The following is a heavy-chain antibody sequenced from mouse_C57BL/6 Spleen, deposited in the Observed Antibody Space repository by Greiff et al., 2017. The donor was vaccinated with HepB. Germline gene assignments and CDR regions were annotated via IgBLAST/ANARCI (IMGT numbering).Heavy chain of an antibody. Sequence: VKLQQPGAELVKPGASVKLSCKASGYTFTSYWMQWVKQRPGQGLEWIGKIDPSDTYTNYNQKFKGKATLTVDTSSSTAYMQLSSLTSEDSAVYYCARETGSPYFDYWGQGTTLTVSS. CDR2: IDPSDTYT. J-gene: IGHJ2*01. CDR3: ARETGSPYFDY. V-gene: IGHV1-50*01. CDR1: GYTFTSYW. D-gene: IGHD4-1*01.